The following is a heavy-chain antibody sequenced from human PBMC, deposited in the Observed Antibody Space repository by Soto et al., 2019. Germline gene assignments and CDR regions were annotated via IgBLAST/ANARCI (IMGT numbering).Heavy chain of an antibody. V-gene: IGHV1-3*01. CDR3: ARVRRLWYGELSH. J-gene: IGHJ4*02. CDR1: GYSFMTYA. Sequence: QVQLVQSGAEVKKPGASVKISCKTSGYSFMTYALHWVRQAPGQRLEWMGWINPGNGNTEYSQKLQGRVTITRDTSARTVFMEVANLTSEDTAVYYCARVRRLWYGELSHWGQGTLVTVSA. D-gene: IGHD3-10*01. CDR2: INPGNGNT.